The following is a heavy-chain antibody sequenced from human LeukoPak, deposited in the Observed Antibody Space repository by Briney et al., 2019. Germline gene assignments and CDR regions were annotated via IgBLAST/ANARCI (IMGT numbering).Heavy chain of an antibody. CDR2: SGTDGTP. J-gene: IGHJ4*02. CDR1: GFTFSNYA. V-gene: IGHV3-23*01. Sequence: PGGSLRLSCAASGFTFSNYAMGWVRQAPGKGLEYISISGTDGTPYYADSVKGRFTISRDNSRNTLSLQMDSLRAEDTAVYYCAKDHESDGYPCLDHWGLGTLVTVSS. D-gene: IGHD3-22*01. CDR3: AKDHESDGYPCLDH.